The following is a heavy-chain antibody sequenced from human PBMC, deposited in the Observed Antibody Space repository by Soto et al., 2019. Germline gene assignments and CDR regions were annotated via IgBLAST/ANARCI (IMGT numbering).Heavy chain of an antibody. CDR1: RYTFSSHG. CDR3: ASYMIYSGNEYYYFAD. J-gene: IGHJ4*02. V-gene: IGHV3-23*01. D-gene: IGHD5-12*01. CDR2: ISGTGATT. Sequence: EVQLLESGGGLVQPGGSLRLSGVDSRYTFSSHGISWVRQAPGKGLERVSGISGTGATTFYADSVKGRFTISRDNSKNTLYLQMNSLRAEDTAVYYCASYMIYSGNEYYYFADWGQGALVTVSS.